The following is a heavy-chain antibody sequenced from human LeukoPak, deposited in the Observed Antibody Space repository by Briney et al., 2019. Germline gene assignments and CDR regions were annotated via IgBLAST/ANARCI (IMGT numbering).Heavy chain of an antibody. CDR1: GYSFTSYW. Sequence: GESLKISRKGSGYSFTSYWIGWVRQMPGKGLEWMGIIYPGDSDTRYSPSFQGQVTISADKSISTAYLQWSSLKASDTAMYCCARMEYYYDSSGYELDYWGQGTLVTVSS. J-gene: IGHJ4*02. CDR2: IYPGDSDT. CDR3: ARMEYYYDSSGYELDY. V-gene: IGHV5-51*01. D-gene: IGHD3-22*01.